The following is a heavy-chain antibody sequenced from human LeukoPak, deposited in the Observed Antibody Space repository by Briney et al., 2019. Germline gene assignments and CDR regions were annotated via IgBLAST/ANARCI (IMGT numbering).Heavy chain of an antibody. Sequence: SGTLSLTCTVSGDSISTTGYSWGWIRQPPGKGLEWIGSIFYSGSTYYNPSLQSRVTISGDTSTNQFSLKVNSVTAADTAVYYCARVLSGSNFDYWGQGTLVTVSS. D-gene: IGHD3-22*01. CDR1: GDSISTTGYS. J-gene: IGHJ4*02. CDR3: ARVLSGSNFDY. CDR2: IFYSGST. V-gene: IGHV4-39*07.